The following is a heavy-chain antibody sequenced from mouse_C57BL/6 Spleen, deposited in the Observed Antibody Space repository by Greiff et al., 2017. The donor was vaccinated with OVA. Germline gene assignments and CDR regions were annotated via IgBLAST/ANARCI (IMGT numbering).Heavy chain of an antibody. D-gene: IGHD3-2*02. CDR3: ASETAQAYAMDY. Sequence: QVQLKESGAELVRPGSSVKLSCKASGYTFTSYWMHWVKQRPIQGLEWIGNIDPSDSETHYNQKFKDKATLTVDKSSSTAYMQLSSLTSEDSAVYYCASETAQAYAMDYWGQGTSVTVSS. J-gene: IGHJ4*01. V-gene: IGHV1-52*01. CDR1: GYTFTSYW. CDR2: IDPSDSET.